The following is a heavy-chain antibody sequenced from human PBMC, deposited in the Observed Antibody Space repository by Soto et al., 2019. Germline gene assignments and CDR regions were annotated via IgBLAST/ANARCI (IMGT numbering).Heavy chain of an antibody. CDR1: GGTFSSYA. D-gene: IGHD5-12*01. CDR3: ARDEVGGYNFRFGYVADWFDP. CDR2: IIPIFGTA. V-gene: IGHV1-69*12. Sequence: QVQLVQSGAEVKKPGSSVKVSCKASGGTFSSYAISWVRQAPGQGLEWMGGIIPIFGTANYAQKFQGRVTITADESTSTAYMELSSLRSEDTAVYYCARDEVGGYNFRFGYVADWFDPWGQGTLVTVSS. J-gene: IGHJ5*02.